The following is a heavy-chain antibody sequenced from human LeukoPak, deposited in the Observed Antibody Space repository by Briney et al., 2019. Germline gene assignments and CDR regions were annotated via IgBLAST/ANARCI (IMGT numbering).Heavy chain of an antibody. CDR1: GYSISSGYY. D-gene: IGHD6-19*01. CDR3: ARAVLVSGRGWYRLDYFDY. V-gene: IGHV4-38-2*01. CDR2: IYHSGST. Sequence: PSETLSLTCAVSGYSISSGYYWGWLRQPPGRGLGWIGSIYHSGSTYYNPSLKSRVTILLDTSENHFSLKLNSVTAADAAVYYCARAVLVSGRGWYRLDYFDYWGQGTLVTVSS. J-gene: IGHJ4*02.